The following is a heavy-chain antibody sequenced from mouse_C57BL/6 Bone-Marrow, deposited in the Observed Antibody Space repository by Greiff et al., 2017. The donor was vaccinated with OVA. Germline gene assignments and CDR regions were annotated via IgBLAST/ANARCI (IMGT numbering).Heavy chain of an antibody. CDR2: ISYDGSN. D-gene: IGHD1-1*01. J-gene: IGHJ2*01. Sequence: EVQLQQSGPGLVKPSQSLSLTCSVTGYSITSGYYWNWLRQFPGNKLEWMGYISYDGSNNYNPSLKNRISITRDTSKNQFFLKLNSVTTEDTATYYCACPYYYGSRGFDYWGQGTTRTVSA. V-gene: IGHV3-6*01. CDR3: ACPYYYGSRGFDY. CDR1: GYSITSGYY.